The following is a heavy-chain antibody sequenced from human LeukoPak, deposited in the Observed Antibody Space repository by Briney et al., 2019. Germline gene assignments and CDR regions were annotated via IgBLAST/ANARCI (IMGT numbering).Heavy chain of an antibody. CDR2: IYSSGST. J-gene: IGHJ5*02. D-gene: IGHD1-7*01. V-gene: IGHV4-4*07. CDR1: GGSISSYC. Sequence: PSETLSLTCTVSGGSISSYCWSWIRQPAGKGLEWIERIYSSGSTNYNPSLKSRVTMTADTSKNEFSLKLTSVTAADTAIYYCTKDTGWNYLDWFDPWGQGTLVTVSS. CDR3: TKDTGWNYLDWFDP.